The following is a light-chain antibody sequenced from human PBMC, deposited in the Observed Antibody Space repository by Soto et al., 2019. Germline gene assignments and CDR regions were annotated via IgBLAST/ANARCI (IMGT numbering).Light chain of an antibody. CDR1: QSVTSTY. CDR2: GAS. V-gene: IGKV3-20*01. J-gene: IGKJ4*01. Sequence: EIVLTQSPGTLSLSPGERATLSCRASQSVTSTYLAWYQQKPGQAPRLLIYGASNRATGIPDRFTGSGSGPDFTLNISRLEPEDFAVYYCQQYGSSPLTFGGGTKVEIK. CDR3: QQYGSSPLT.